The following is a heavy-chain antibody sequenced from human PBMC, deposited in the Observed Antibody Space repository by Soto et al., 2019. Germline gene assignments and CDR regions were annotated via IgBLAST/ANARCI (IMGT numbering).Heavy chain of an antibody. CDR1: GFTFSSYG. V-gene: IGHV3-30*18. CDR3: AKGSISPYVR. Sequence: QVQLVESGGGVVQPGRSLRPSCAASGFTFSSYGMHWVRQAPGKGLEWVAVISYDGSNKYYADSVKGRFTISRDNSKNTLYLQMNSLRAEDTAVYYCAKGSISPYVRWGQGTLVTVSS. CDR2: ISYDGSNK. D-gene: IGHD2-8*01. J-gene: IGHJ4*02.